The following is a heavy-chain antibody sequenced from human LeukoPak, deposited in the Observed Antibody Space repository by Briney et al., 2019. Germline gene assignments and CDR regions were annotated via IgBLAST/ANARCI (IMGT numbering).Heavy chain of an antibody. Sequence: GGSLRLSCAASGFTVSSNYMSWVRQAPGKGLEWVSVIYSGGSTYYADSVKGRFTISRDNSKNTLYLQMNSLRAEDTAVYYCARWGDYDSNGDLWGQGTLVTVPS. D-gene: IGHD3-22*01. V-gene: IGHV3-66*01. CDR3: ARWGDYDSNGDL. CDR2: IYSGGST. J-gene: IGHJ4*02. CDR1: GFTVSSNY.